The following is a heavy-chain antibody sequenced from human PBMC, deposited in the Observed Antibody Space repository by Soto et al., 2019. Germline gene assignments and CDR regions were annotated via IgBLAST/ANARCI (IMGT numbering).Heavy chain of an antibody. CDR3: ARDRAVVTGTTRYYGMDV. D-gene: IGHD1-7*01. CDR2: TYYRSKWYN. Sequence: PSETLSLTCAISGDSVSSNSAAWNWIRQSPSRGLEWLGRTYYRSKWYNDYAVSVKSRITINPDTSKNQFSLQLNSVTPEDTAVYYCARDRAVVTGTTRYYGMDVWGQGTTVTVSS. CDR1: GDSVSSNSAA. J-gene: IGHJ6*02. V-gene: IGHV6-1*01.